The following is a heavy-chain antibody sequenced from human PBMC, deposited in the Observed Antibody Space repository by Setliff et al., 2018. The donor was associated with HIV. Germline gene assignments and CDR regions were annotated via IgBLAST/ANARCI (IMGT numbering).Heavy chain of an antibody. CDR1: GGSFGGYY. Sequence: PSETLSLTCAVYGGSFGGYYWTWIRQSPGKGLEWIGEITDSGGSKYNPSLESRVTISVDTSKNQFSLNLTSVTVADTGIYYCASPYSGSYSGFQYWGQGTLVTVSS. CDR3: ASPYSGSYSGFQY. CDR2: ITDSGGS. V-gene: IGHV4-34*01. D-gene: IGHD1-26*01. J-gene: IGHJ1*01.